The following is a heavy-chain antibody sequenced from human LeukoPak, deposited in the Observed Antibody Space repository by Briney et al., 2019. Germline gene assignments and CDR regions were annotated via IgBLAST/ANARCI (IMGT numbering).Heavy chain of an antibody. CDR1: GGSISSYY. CDR3: AREGHGFDY. J-gene: IGHJ4*02. Sequence: SETLSLTCTVSGGSISSYYWSWIRQPPGKGLEWIGYIYYSGSTNYNPSLKSRVTISVDTSKYQFSLKLSSVTAADTAVYYCAREGHGFDYWGQGTLVTVSS. V-gene: IGHV4-59*01. CDR2: IYYSGST.